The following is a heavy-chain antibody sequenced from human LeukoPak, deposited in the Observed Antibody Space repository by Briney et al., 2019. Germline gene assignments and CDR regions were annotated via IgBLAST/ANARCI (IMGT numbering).Heavy chain of an antibody. CDR3: ARMASSYGSGSSTFDI. CDR2: IYPSGSV. V-gene: IGHV4-4*02. CDR1: GGSISSNNW. Sequence: SETLSLTCAVSGGSISSNNWWNWVRQPPGKGLEWIGEIYPSGSVNYSPSLKSRVTISVDKSKNQFSLNLNSVTAADTAVYYCARMASSYGSGSSTFDIWGQGAMVTVSS. D-gene: IGHD3-10*01. J-gene: IGHJ3*02.